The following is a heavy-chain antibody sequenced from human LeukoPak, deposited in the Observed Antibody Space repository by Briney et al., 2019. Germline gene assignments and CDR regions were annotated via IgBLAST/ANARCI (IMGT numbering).Heavy chain of an antibody. V-gene: IGHV4-39*01. Sequence: PSETLSLTCTVSGGSISSSSYYWGWIRQPPGKGLEWIGSIYYSGSTYYNPSLKSRVTISVDTSKNQFPLKLSSVTAADTAVYYCARLRGYSSGWYGVFYWGQGTLVTVSS. CDR2: IYYSGST. J-gene: IGHJ4*02. CDR1: GGSISSSSYY. CDR3: ARLRGYSSGWYGVFY. D-gene: IGHD6-19*01.